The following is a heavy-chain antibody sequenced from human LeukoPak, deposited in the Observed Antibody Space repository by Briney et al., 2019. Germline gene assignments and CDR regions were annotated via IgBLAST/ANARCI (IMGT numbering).Heavy chain of an antibody. CDR2: VYTDDTT. Sequence: GGSPTLSRADSGISEPGTYTCCVRRAPGKGLEWVSIVYTDDTTDYADSVKGRFTISRDNSKNTLYLQMNSLRADDTAVYYCARDRARALYYGMDCWGQGNPVTVSS. V-gene: IGHV3-66*01. J-gene: IGHJ6*02. CDR3: ARDRARALYYGMDC. CDR1: GISEPGTY.